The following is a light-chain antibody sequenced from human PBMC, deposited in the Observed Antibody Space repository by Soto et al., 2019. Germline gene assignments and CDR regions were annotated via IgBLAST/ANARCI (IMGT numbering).Light chain of an antibody. Sequence: AIRMTQSPSSFSASTGDRVTITCRASQGISSYLAWYQQKPGKAPKLLIYAASTLQSGVPSRFSGSGSGTDFTLTISSLQSEDFAAYYCQQYYSYLSYTFGQGTKLEIK. CDR3: QQYYSYLSYT. CDR1: QGISSY. CDR2: AAS. V-gene: IGKV1-8*01. J-gene: IGKJ2*01.